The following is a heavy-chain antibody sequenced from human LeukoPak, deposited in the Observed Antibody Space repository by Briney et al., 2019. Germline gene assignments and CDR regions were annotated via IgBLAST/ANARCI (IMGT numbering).Heavy chain of an antibody. CDR1: GFTFDDYA. J-gene: IGHJ4*02. CDR2: ISWNSGSI. V-gene: IGHV3-9*01. CDR3: AKLRDTAMVDDY. D-gene: IGHD5-18*01. Sequence: PGRSLRLSCAASGFTFDDYAMHWVRQAPGKGLEWVSGISWNSGSIGYADSVKGRFTIPRDNAKNSLYLQMNSLRAEDTALYYCAKLRDTAMVDDYWGQGTLVTVSS.